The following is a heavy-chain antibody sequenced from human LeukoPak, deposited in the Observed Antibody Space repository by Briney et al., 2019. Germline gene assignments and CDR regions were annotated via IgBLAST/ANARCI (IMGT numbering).Heavy chain of an antibody. CDR1: GGSISSYY. D-gene: IGHD4-23*01. CDR2: IYYSGST. Sequence: SETLSLTCTVSGGSISSYYWSWIRQPPGKGLEWIGYIYYSGSTNYNPSLKSRVTISVDTSKNQFSLKLSSVTAADTAVYYCARGPGGKKYFDLWGRGTLVTVSS. J-gene: IGHJ2*01. V-gene: IGHV4-59*12. CDR3: ARGPGGKKYFDL.